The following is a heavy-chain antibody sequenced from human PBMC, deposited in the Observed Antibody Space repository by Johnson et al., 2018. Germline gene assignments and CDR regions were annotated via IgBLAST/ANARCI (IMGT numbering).Heavy chain of an antibody. CDR3: TTVVHDYGDYGYYGMDV. CDR2: IIPIFGTA. CDR1: GGTFSSYA. V-gene: IGHV1-69*01. Sequence: QVQLVQSGADVKKPGSSVKVSCKASGGTFSSYAISWVRQAPGQGLEWMGGIIPIFGTANYAQKFQGRVTITADESTSTAYMGLSSLRSEDTAVYYCTTVVHDYGDYGYYGMDVWGQGTTVTVSS. J-gene: IGHJ6*02. D-gene: IGHD4-17*01.